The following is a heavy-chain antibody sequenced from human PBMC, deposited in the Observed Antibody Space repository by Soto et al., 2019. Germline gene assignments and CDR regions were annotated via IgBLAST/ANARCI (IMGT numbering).Heavy chain of an antibody. J-gene: IGHJ6*02. V-gene: IGHV3-74*01. CDR3: ARGVGYCSSTSCYINGMDV. CDR2: INSDGSST. D-gene: IGHD2-2*02. CDR1: GFTFSSYW. Sequence: PGGSLRLSCAASGFTFSSYWMHWVRQAPGKGLVWVSRINSDGSSTSYADSVKGRFTISRDNAKNTLYLQMNSLRAEDTAVYYCARGVGYCSSTSCYINGMDVWGQGTTVTVSS.